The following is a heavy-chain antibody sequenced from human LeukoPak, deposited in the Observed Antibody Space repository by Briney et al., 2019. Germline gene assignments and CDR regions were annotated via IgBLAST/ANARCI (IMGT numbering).Heavy chain of an antibody. CDR2: IYTSGST. J-gene: IGHJ4*02. CDR1: GDSISSGSYY. D-gene: IGHD2-2*01. Sequence: PSETLSLTCTVSGDSISSGSYYWSWIRQPAGKGLEWIGRIYTSGSTNYNPSLKSRVTMSVDTSKNQFSLKLSSVTAADTAVYYCAREALDCSSTSCYDSETYYFDYWGQGTLVTVSS. CDR3: AREALDCSSTSCYDSETYYFDY. V-gene: IGHV4-61*02.